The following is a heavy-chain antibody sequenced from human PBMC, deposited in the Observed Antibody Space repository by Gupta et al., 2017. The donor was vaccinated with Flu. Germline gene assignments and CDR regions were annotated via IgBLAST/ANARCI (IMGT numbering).Heavy chain of an antibody. D-gene: IGHD2-2*01. Sequence: IHWVRQAPGQGLEWMGRMNPNSGGTKYAQRFQGRVSMTRDTSIKTVYMELSSLGSDDTAVYYCARVGYCSTTSCYEPFDSWGQGTLPTVSS. V-gene: IGHV1-2*06. J-gene: IGHJ4*02. CDR2: MNPNSGGT. CDR3: ARVGYCSTTSCYEPFDS.